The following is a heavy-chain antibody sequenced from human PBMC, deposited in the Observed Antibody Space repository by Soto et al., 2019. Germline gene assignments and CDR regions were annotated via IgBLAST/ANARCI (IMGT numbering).Heavy chain of an antibody. CDR3: AREGLLGYCSGGSCYSSHYYYMDV. CDR2: TYYRSKWYN. Sequence: KQSQTLSLTCAISGDSVSSNSAAWNWIRQSPSRGLEWLGRTYYRSKWYNDYAVSVKSRITINPDTSKNQFSLQLNSVTPEDTAVYYCAREGLLGYCSGGSCYSSHYYYMDVWGKGTTVTVSS. J-gene: IGHJ6*03. D-gene: IGHD2-15*01. CDR1: GDSVSSNSAA. V-gene: IGHV6-1*01.